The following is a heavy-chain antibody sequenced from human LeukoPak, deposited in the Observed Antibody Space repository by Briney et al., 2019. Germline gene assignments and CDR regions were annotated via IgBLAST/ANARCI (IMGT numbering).Heavy chain of an antibody. CDR3: ASHDYVWGSYRPFDY. CDR2: IYPGDSDT. CDR1: GYSFTSYW. D-gene: IGHD3-16*02. Sequence: GESLKIFCKGSGYSFTSYWIGWVRQMPGKGLEWMGIIYPGDSDTRYSASFQGQVTISADKSISTAYLQWSSLKASDTAMYYCASHDYVWGSYRPFDYWGQGTLVTVSS. J-gene: IGHJ4*02. V-gene: IGHV5-51*01.